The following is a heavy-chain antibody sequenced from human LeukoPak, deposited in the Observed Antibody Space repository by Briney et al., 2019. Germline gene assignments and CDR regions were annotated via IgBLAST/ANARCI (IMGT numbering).Heavy chain of an antibody. J-gene: IGHJ4*02. CDR2: ISGSGGST. Sequence: GGSLRLSCAASGFTFSSYAMSWVRQAPGKGLEWVSAISGSGGSTYYADSVKGRFTISRDNSKNTPYLQMNSLRAEDTAVYYCAKGKYSSSSYFDYWGQGTLVTVSS. V-gene: IGHV3-23*01. CDR3: AKGKYSSSSYFDY. D-gene: IGHD6-6*01. CDR1: GFTFSSYA.